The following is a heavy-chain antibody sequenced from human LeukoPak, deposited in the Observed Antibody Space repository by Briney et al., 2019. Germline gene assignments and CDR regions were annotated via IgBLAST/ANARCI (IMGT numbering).Heavy chain of an antibody. CDR2: ISGSGGST. J-gene: IGHJ4*02. CDR3: ARPTIAAAGNFEY. V-gene: IGHV3-23*01. CDR1: GFTFSSYA. Sequence: GGSLRLSCAVSGFTFSSYAMTWVRQAPGKGLEWVSTISGSGGSTDYADSVKGRFTISRDNAKNSLYLQVNSLRAEDTAVYYCARPTIAAAGNFEYWGQGTLVTVSS. D-gene: IGHD6-13*01.